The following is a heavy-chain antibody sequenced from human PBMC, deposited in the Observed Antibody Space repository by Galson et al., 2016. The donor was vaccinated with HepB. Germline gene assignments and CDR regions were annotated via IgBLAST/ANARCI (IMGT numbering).Heavy chain of an antibody. V-gene: IGHV4-61*01. CDR2: ISDSEST. CDR1: GGSVSSASHY. J-gene: IGHJ6*02. D-gene: IGHD2-2*02. CDR3: AKDEGFYNGMDF. Sequence: SETLSLTCTVSGGSVSSASHYWSWVRQPTGKGLEWIGYISDSESTSYNPSLKGRVTISLDRSKNQFSVRLNSVIAADTAVYYCAKDEGFYNGMDFWGQGTTVTVSS.